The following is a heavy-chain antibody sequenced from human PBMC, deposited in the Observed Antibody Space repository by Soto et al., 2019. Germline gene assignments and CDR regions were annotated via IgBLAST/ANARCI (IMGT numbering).Heavy chain of an antibody. CDR1: GFSFSSYG. Sequence: PGGSLRLSCAASGFSFSSYGMEWVRLAPGKGLEWVAATTYDGGIKHYVDSVKGRFTISRDNYKNTLYLQMNSLRVEDTATYYWAGAPENPYFYYRLNVWGQGTTVTVSS. CDR2: TTYDGGIK. CDR3: AGAPENPYFYYRLNV. J-gene: IGHJ6*02. V-gene: IGHV3-30*03.